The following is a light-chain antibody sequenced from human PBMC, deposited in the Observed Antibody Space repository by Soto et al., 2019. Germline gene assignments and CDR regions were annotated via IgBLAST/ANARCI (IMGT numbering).Light chain of an antibody. CDR1: NSDIGLYDY. CDR3: NSYTSSKTYV. J-gene: IGLJ1*01. CDR2: EVT. Sequence: SALTKPASVSGSPGQSITISCNGTNSDIGLYDYVSWYQQHPGEVPKLMIYEVTNRPAGVSNRFSGSKSANTASLTLSGIQAEDEADYACNSYTSSKTYVLRTGTKST. V-gene: IGLV2-14*03.